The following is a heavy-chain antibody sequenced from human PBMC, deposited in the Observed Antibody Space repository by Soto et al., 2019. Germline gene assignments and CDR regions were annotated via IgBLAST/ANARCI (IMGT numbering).Heavy chain of an antibody. Sequence: PGGSLRLSCAASGFTFSSYGMHWVRQAPGKGLEWVAVISHDGSNKYHADSLKGRFTISRDNSKNTLYLQMNSLRAEDTAVYYCARGTSLAYYYYYYMDVWGKGTTVTVSS. CDR1: GFTFSSYG. J-gene: IGHJ6*03. CDR3: ARGTSLAYYYYYYMDV. CDR2: ISHDGSNK. V-gene: IGHV3-30*03. D-gene: IGHD6-13*01.